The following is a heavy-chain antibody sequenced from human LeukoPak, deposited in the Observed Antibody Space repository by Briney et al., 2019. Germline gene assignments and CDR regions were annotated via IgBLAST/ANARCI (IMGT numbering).Heavy chain of an antibody. CDR3: AKADVVVVAVGAFDI. CDR2: ISWNSGSI. D-gene: IGHD2-15*01. J-gene: IGHJ3*02. Sequence: GGSLRLSCAALGFTFEDYAMHWFGKAPGKGLEWVSGISWNSGSIGYADSVKGRFTISRDNAKNSLYLQMNSLRAEDTALYYCAKADVVVVAVGAFDIWGQGTMVTVSS. V-gene: IGHV3-9*01. CDR1: GFTFEDYA.